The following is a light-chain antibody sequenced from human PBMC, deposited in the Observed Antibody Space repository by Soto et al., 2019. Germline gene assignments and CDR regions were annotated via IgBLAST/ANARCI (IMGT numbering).Light chain of an antibody. CDR1: QSVSTY. V-gene: IGKV3-11*01. Sequence: EIVLTQSPATLSLSPGERATLSCRASQSVSTYLAWYQQKPGQAPRLLIYDVSKRATGIPARFSGSGSGTDCTLTIGSLEPEDFAVYYCQQRGNWPWTFGQGTKVEI. CDR2: DVS. CDR3: QQRGNWPWT. J-gene: IGKJ1*01.